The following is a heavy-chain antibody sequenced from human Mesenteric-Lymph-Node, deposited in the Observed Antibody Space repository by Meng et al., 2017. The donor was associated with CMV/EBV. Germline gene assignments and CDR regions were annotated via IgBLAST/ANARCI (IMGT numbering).Heavy chain of an antibody. CDR2: INHSGST. D-gene: IGHD3-22*01. V-gene: IGHV4-34*01. J-gene: IGHJ5*02. CDR1: GGSFSAYY. CDR3: ARGGSGYYRFDP. Sequence: SETLSLTCAVYGGSFSAYYWTWIRQPPGKGLEWIGEINHSGSTNYNPSLRSRVTISVDTSKNQFSLKVTSVTAADTAVYYCARGGSGYYRFDPWGQGTLVTVSS.